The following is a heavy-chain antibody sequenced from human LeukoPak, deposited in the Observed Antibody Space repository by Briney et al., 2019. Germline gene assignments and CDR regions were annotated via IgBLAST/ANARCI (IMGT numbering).Heavy chain of an antibody. V-gene: IGHV3-74*01. Sequence: PGGSLRLSCAASGFTFSSYWMHWVRQAPGKGLVWVSRINSDGSSTSYADPVKGRFTISRDNAKNTLYLQMNSLRAEDTAVYYCARVGGSFHWFDPWGQGTLVTVSS. CDR3: ARVGGSFHWFDP. J-gene: IGHJ5*02. CDR1: GFTFSSYW. CDR2: INSDGSST. D-gene: IGHD1-26*01.